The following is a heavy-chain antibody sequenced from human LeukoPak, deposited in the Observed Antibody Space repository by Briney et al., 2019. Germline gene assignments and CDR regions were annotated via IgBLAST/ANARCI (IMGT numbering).Heavy chain of an antibody. CDR2: IRGGGGSI. Sequence: GGSLRLSCAASGFTFSSYAMSWVRQAPGKRLEWVSVIRGGGGSIYYADSVKGRFTISRDNSKNTLYLQMNSLRAEDTAVYYCAKYSGYCTTDSCLGNWYFDVWGRGTLVTVSS. CDR3: AKYSGYCTTDSCLGNWYFDV. CDR1: GFTFSSYA. D-gene: IGHD2-8*01. J-gene: IGHJ2*01. V-gene: IGHV3-23*01.